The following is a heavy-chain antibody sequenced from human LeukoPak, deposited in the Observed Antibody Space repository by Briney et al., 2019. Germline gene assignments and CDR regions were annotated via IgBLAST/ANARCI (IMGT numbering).Heavy chain of an antibody. D-gene: IGHD3-22*01. V-gene: IGHV1-2*02. CDR1: GYTFTAYY. CDR3: ARGSLIVVGDFDY. Sequence: ASVKVSFKASGYTFTAYYIHWVRQAPGQGLEWMGWINPNSIGTNYAEKFQGRVTMTRDTSISTAYMELSRLRSDDTAVYYCARGSLIVVGDFDYWGQGTLVTVSS. J-gene: IGHJ4*02. CDR2: INPNSIGT.